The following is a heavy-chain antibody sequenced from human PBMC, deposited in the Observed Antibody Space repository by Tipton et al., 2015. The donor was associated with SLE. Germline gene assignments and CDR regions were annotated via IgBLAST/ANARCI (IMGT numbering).Heavy chain of an antibody. Sequence: TLSLTCAVSGGSINDNNWWSWVRQSPGKGLEWIGEIFHSESTNYNPSLKSRVTISLDKSKNQFSLKLTSVTAADTAVYYCARGLLEWSEVWGQGTTVTVSS. CDR1: GGSINDNNW. CDR3: ARGLLEWSEV. J-gene: IGHJ6*02. D-gene: IGHD3-3*01. V-gene: IGHV4-4*02. CDR2: IFHSEST.